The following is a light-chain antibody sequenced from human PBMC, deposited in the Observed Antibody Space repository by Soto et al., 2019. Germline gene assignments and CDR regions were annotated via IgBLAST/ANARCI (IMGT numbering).Light chain of an antibody. V-gene: IGKV3-20*01. CDR2: GAS. CDR3: QQNGDSPMT. J-gene: IGKJ1*01. Sequence: EFVLTQSPGTLSLSPGERATLSCRASQSRISTSLAWYHQKPGQAPRLLIYGASRMATGIPVLFSGSGSGTYFTPTINSLEPEAFAVYYCQQNGDSPMTFGQGTQVEI. CDR1: QSRISTS.